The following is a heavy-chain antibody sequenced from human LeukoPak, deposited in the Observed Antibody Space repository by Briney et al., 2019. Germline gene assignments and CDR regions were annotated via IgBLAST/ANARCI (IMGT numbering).Heavy chain of an antibody. CDR1: GGSFSSYY. CDR3: ARVPARRVVTTPTYFDY. J-gene: IGHJ4*01. V-gene: IGHV4-59*01. D-gene: IGHD2-21*02. CDR2: IYYSGST. Sequence: SETLSLTCTVSGGSFSSYYWSWIRQPPGKGLEWIGYIYYSGSTNYNPSLKSRVTISVDTSKNQFSLKLSSVTAADTAVYYCARVPARRVVTTPTYFDYWGQGTLVTVSS.